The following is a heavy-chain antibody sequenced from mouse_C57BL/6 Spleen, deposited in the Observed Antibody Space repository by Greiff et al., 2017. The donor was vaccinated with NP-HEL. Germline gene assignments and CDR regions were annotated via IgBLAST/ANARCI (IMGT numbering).Heavy chain of an antibody. Sequence: VQLQQSGAELVKPGASVKISCKASGYAFSSYWMNWVKQRPGKGLEWIGQIYPGDGDTNYNGKFKGKAKLTADKSSSTAYMQLSSLTSEDSAVYFCARRYEDYAMDYWGQGTSVTVSS. D-gene: IGHD2-14*01. V-gene: IGHV1-80*01. CDR1: GYAFSSYW. CDR2: IYPGDGDT. J-gene: IGHJ4*01. CDR3: ARRYEDYAMDY.